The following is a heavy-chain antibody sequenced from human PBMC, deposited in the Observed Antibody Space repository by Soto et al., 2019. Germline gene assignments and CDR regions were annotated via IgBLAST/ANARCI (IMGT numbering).Heavy chain of an antibody. V-gene: IGHV4-38-2*02. D-gene: IGHD6-13*01. CDR3: ARDRGSSLFYYYYGMDV. Sequence: ETLSLTCAVSGYSISSGYYWGWIRQPPGKGLEWIGSIYHSGSTYYNPSLKSRVTISVDTSKNQFSLKLSSVTAADTAVYYCARDRGSSLFYYYYGMDVWGQGTTVTVSS. CDR2: IYHSGST. CDR1: GYSISSGYY. J-gene: IGHJ6*02.